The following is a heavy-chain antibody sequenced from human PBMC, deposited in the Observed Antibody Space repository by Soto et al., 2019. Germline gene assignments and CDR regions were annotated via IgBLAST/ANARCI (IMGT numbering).Heavy chain of an antibody. J-gene: IGHJ6*02. V-gene: IGHV1-8*01. CDR1: GYTFASYV. D-gene: IGHD6-13*01. CDR2: MNPNSGNT. CDR3: ARSYSSSWYGYLEYYYFCGMDV. Sequence: ASVKVSCKASGYTFASYVINWVRQATGQGLEWMGWMNPNSGNTGYAQKFQGRVTMARHTSISTAYTQLSSLRSEDTAVYYCARSYSSSWYGYLEYYYFCGMDVWGQGTTVTVSS.